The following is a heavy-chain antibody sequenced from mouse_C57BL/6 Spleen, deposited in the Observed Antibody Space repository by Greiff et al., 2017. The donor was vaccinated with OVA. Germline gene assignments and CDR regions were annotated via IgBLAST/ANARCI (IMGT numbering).Heavy chain of an antibody. J-gene: IGHJ2*01. CDR2: IDPSDSYT. Sequence: QVQLQQPGAELVMPGASVKLSCKASGYTFTSYWMHWVKQRPGQGLEWIGEIDPSDSYTNYNQKFKGKSTLTVDKSSSTAYMQLSSLTSEDSAVYYCARREGGYYVLDYWGQGTTLTVSS. V-gene: IGHV1-69*01. D-gene: IGHD2-3*01. CDR1: GYTFTSYW. CDR3: ARREGGYYVLDY.